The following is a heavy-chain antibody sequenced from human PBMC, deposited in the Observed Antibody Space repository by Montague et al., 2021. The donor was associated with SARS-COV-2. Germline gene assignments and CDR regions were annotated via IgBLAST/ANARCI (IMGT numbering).Heavy chain of an antibody. Sequence: SETLSLTCTVSGDSVKTNLYYWGWIRQPPGKGLEWIENIYYTGTTYYNPSLKSRVTMSVGTSKNQFSLKLTSVTAADTAVYYCANADRCSSGSCYSPFDSWGQGSLVTVSS. J-gene: IGHJ4*02. V-gene: IGHV4-39*01. CDR1: GDSVKTNLYY. CDR2: IYYTGTT. D-gene: IGHD2-15*01. CDR3: ANADRCSSGSCYSPFDS.